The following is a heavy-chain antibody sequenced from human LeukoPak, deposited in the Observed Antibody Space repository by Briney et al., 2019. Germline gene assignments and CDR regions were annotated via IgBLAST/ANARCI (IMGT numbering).Heavy chain of an antibody. D-gene: IGHD6-19*01. CDR1: GFTCNSYW. Sequence: GGSLRLSCAASGFTCNSYWMSWVRQAPGKGLEWVANINQDGSEKNYVDSVKGRFTISRDNATNSLYLQMNSLRAEDTAVYYCARMSRAVAGNFGHWGQGTLVTVSS. CDR3: ARMSRAVAGNFGH. CDR2: INQDGSEK. V-gene: IGHV3-7*01. J-gene: IGHJ5*02.